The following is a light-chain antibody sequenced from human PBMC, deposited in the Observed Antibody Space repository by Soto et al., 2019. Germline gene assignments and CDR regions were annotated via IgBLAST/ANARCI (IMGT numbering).Light chain of an antibody. V-gene: IGKV1-5*03. Sequence: DIQMTQYPSTLSGSVGDRVTITCRASQTISSWLAWYQQKPGPAPKLLIYKASTLKSGVPSRFSGSGCGTDFTLTIRSLQPDDFATHYCQHYNSYSEAFGPGTQVELK. CDR3: QHYNSYSEA. J-gene: IGKJ1*01. CDR1: QTISSW. CDR2: KAS.